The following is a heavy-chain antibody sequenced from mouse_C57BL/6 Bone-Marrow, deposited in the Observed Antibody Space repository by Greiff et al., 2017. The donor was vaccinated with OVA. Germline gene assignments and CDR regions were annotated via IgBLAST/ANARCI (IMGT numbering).Heavy chain of an antibody. V-gene: IGHV5-4*03. Sequence: EVKVEESGGGLVKPGGSLKLSCAASGFTFSSYAMSWVRQTPEKRLEWVATISDGGSYTYYPDNVKGRFTISGDNAKNNLYLQMGHLKSEDTAMYYGARSNWVYAMDYWGQGTSVTVSS. CDR2: ISDGGSYT. CDR1: GFTFSSYA. D-gene: IGHD4-1*01. CDR3: ARSNWVYAMDY. J-gene: IGHJ4*01.